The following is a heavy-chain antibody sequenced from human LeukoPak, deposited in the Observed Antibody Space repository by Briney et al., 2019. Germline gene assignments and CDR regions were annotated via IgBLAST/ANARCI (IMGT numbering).Heavy chain of an antibody. J-gene: IGHJ4*02. Sequence: SETLSLTCAVSGYSISSGYYWGWIRQPPGKGLEWIGSIYHSGNTNYNPSLKSRVTISVDTSKNQFSLKVSSVTATDTALYYCARWYSSSGYLDYWGQGTLVTVSS. CDR3: ARWYSSSGYLDY. CDR1: GYSISSGYY. V-gene: IGHV4-38-2*01. D-gene: IGHD6-6*01. CDR2: IYHSGNT.